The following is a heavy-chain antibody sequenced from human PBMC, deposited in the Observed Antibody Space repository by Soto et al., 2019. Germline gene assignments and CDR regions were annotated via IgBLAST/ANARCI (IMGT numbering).Heavy chain of an antibody. V-gene: IGHV3-66*01. CDR3: ALSGFQGYFDL. CDR1: GFTVSNNY. J-gene: IGHJ2*01. Sequence: EVQLVESGGDLVQPGGSLSLSCAASGFTVSNNYMTWVRQAPGKGLEWVSFIYSGGTTYYAGSVKARFTISRDNSKNTLYLQMNSLRAEDTAVYYCALSGFQGYFDLWGRGTLVTVSS. CDR2: IYSGGTT. D-gene: IGHD3-22*01.